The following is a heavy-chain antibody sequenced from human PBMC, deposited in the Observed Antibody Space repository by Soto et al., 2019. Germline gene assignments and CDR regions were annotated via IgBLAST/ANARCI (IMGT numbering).Heavy chain of an antibody. CDR1: GYTFTSYG. D-gene: IGHD3-22*01. V-gene: IGHV1-18*01. CDR3: ARVHYDSSGYYYFVDVDY. Sequence: ASVKVSCKASGYTFTSYGISWVRQAPGQGLEWMGWISAYNGNTNYAQKLQGRVTMTTDTSTSTAYMELRRLRSDDTAVYYCARVHYDSSGYYYFVDVDYWGQGTLVTVSS. J-gene: IGHJ4*02. CDR2: ISAYNGNT.